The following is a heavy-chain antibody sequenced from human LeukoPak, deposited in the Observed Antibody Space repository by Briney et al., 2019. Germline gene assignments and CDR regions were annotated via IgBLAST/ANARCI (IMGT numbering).Heavy chain of an antibody. CDR1: GFTVSSNY. D-gene: IGHD1-14*01. J-gene: IGHJ3*02. CDR2: IYSGGST. Sequence: GGSLRLSCAASGFTVSSNYMSWVRQAPGKGLEWVSVIYSGGSTYYADSVKGRFTISRDNSKNTLYLQMNSLRAEDTAVYYRARDPLIDRGAFDIWGQGTMVTVSS. CDR3: ARDPLIDRGAFDI. V-gene: IGHV3-66*01.